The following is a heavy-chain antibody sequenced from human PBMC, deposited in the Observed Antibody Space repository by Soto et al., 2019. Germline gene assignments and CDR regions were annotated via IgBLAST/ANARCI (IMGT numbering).Heavy chain of an antibody. CDR2: ISGSGGST. V-gene: IGHV3-23*01. CDR3: AKFSTRGSYYVNYYYGMDV. J-gene: IGHJ6*02. CDR1: GFTFSSYA. D-gene: IGHD1-26*01. Sequence: GGSLRLSCAASGFTFSSYAMSWVRQAPGKGLEWVSAISGSGGSTYYADSVKGRFTISRDNSKNTLYLQWSSLKASDTAMYYCAKFSTRGSYYVNYYYGMDVWGQGTTVTVSS.